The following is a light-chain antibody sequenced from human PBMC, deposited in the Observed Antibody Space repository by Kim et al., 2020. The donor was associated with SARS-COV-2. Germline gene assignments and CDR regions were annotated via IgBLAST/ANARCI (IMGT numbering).Light chain of an antibody. CDR1: QSVRNN. CDR3: QQYNNWPPFT. J-gene: IGKJ2*01. Sequence: VSPGERATLSFRASQSVRNNLAWYQQTPGQAPRLLIYGASTRATGIPARFSGSGSGTEFTLIISSLQSEDFAVYYCQQYNNWPPFTFGQGTKLEI. CDR2: GAS. V-gene: IGKV3-15*01.